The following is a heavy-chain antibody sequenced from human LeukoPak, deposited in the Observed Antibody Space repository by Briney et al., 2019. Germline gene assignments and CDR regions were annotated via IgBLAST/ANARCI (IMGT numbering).Heavy chain of an antibody. CDR1: GFTFSSYG. V-gene: IGHV3-30*18. CDR2: ISYDGSNK. D-gene: IGHD3-10*01. CDR3: AKALDSLSGNTIRSGSDAFDI. Sequence: GGSLRLSCAASGFTFSSYGMHWVRQAPGKGLEWVAVISYDGSNKYYADSVEGRFTISRDNSKNTLYLQMNSLRAEDTAVYYCAKALDSLSGNTIRSGSDAFDIWGQGTMVTVSS. J-gene: IGHJ3*02.